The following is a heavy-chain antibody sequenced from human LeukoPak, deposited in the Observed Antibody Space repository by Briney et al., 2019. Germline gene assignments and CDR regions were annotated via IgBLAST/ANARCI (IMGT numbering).Heavy chain of an antibody. V-gene: IGHV4-31*03. CDR1: GGSISSGGYY. D-gene: IGHD3-10*01. CDR2: IYYSGST. CDR3: ASTLGSGSWTFDY. Sequence: SETLSLTCTVSGGSISSGGYYWSWIRQHPGKGLEWIGYIYYSGSTYYNPSLKSRVTISVDTSKNQFSLKLSSVTAADMAVYYCASTLGSGSWTFDYWGQGTLVTVSS. J-gene: IGHJ4*02.